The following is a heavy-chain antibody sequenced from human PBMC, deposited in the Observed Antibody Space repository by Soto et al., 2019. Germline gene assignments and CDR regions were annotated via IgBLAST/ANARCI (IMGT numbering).Heavy chain of an antibody. CDR1: GFTFSGYW. D-gene: IGHD6-13*01. CDR3: VRSREGYKLVADY. J-gene: IGHJ4*02. Sequence: EAQLVESGGGLVQPGGSLRLSCAASGFTFSGYWMHWVRQAPERGLVWVSRINGDGTTTHYADSMKGRFTISRDNAKNTLYLQMNSLRAEDTAVYSCVRSREGYKLVADYWGQRTVVTVSS. CDR2: INGDGTTT. V-gene: IGHV3-74*01.